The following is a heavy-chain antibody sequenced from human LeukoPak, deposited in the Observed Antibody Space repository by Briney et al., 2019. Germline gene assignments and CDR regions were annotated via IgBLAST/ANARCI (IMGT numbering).Heavy chain of an antibody. V-gene: IGHV3-33*01. CDR3: ARDLGDCSGGSCYRSPGGYFDY. CDR2: IWYDGSNK. D-gene: IGHD2-15*01. J-gene: IGHJ4*02. Sequence: GGSLRLSCAASGFTFSSYGMHWVRQAPGKGLEWVAVIWYDGSNKYYADSVKDRSTISRDNSKNTLYLQMNSLRAEDTAVYYCARDLGDCSGGSCYRSPGGYFDYWGQGTLVTVSS. CDR1: GFTFSSYG.